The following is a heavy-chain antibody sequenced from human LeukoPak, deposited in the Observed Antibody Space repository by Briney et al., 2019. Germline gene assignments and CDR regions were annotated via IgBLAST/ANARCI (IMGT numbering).Heavy chain of an antibody. CDR2: ISAYNGNT. CDR1: GYTFTSYG. Sequence: ASVKVSCKASGYTFTSYGISWVRQAPGQGLEWMGWISAYNGNTNYAQKLQGRVTMTTDTSTSTAYMELRSLRSDDTAVYYCARDISNSYGSDYYYHGMDVWGQGTTVTVSS. V-gene: IGHV1-18*01. CDR3: ARDISNSYGSDYYYHGMDV. J-gene: IGHJ6*02. D-gene: IGHD5-18*01.